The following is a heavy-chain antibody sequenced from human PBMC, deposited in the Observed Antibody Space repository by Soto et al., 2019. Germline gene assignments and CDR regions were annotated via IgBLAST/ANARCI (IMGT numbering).Heavy chain of an antibody. CDR1: GGSFSGYY. Sequence: PSETLSLTCAVYGGSFSGYYWSWIRQPPGKGLEWIGEINHSGSTNYNPSLKSRVTISVDTSKNQFSLKLSSVTAADTAVYYCARVKSPRFRTKREGFGFDPWGQGTLVTVSS. CDR2: INHSGST. J-gene: IGHJ5*02. V-gene: IGHV4-34*01. CDR3: ARVKSPRFRTKREGFGFDP. D-gene: IGHD2-21*01.